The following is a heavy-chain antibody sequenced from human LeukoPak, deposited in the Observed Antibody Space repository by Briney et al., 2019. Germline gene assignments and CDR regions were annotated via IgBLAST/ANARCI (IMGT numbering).Heavy chain of an antibody. V-gene: IGHV3-38-3*01. CDR3: ARDAYCSSTSCKEYFDL. CDR1: GFTVSSNE. CDR2: ISGGST. Sequence: GGPLRLSCAASGFTVSSNEMSWVRQAPGKGLEWVSSISGGSTYYADSRKGRFTISRDNAKNSLYLQMNSLRAEDTAVYYCARDAYCSSTSCKEYFDLWGRGTLVTVSS. J-gene: IGHJ2*01. D-gene: IGHD2-2*01.